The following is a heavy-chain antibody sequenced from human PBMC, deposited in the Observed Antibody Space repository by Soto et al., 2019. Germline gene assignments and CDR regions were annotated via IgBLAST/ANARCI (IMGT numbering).Heavy chain of an antibody. CDR1: GFRFDVYA. CDR3: ARGDGDYYDGNGYLGRH. J-gene: IGHJ4*02. D-gene: IGHD3-22*01. Sequence: GGSLRLSCAASGFRFDVYAMSWVRQAPGKGLEWVSSISSFSNYMYYTDSVKGRFTISRDNARNTLYLQMNSLRAEDTAVYFCARGDGDYYDGNGYLGRHWGQGTLVTVSS. CDR2: ISSFSNYM. V-gene: IGHV3-21*01.